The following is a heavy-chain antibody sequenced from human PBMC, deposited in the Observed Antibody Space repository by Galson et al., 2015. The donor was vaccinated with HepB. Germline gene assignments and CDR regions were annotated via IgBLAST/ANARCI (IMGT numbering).Heavy chain of an antibody. J-gene: IGHJ5*02. CDR2: ISAYNGNT. D-gene: IGHD6-13*01. CDR1: GYTFTNHG. V-gene: IGHV1-18*01. Sequence: SVKVSCKASGYTFTNHGITWVRQAPGRGLEWMGWISAYNGNTNYAQKVQGRVTMTADTSTSTAYMELRSLRPDDTAVYYCARARYSTSPPDSWGQGTLVTVSS. CDR3: ARARYSTSPPDS.